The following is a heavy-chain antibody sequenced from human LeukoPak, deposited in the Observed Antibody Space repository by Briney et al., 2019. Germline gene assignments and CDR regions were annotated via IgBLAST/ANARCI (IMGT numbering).Heavy chain of an antibody. J-gene: IGHJ6*02. CDR2: IYHSGST. CDR3: ARGRDDSSGYYPSYYYYGMDV. CDR1: GGSISSGGYS. D-gene: IGHD3-22*01. V-gene: IGHV4-30-2*01. Sequence: SETLSLTCAVSGGSISSGGYSWSWIRQPPGKGLEWIGYIYHSGSTYCNPSLKSRVTISVDRSKNQFSLKLSSVTAADTAVYYCARGRDDSSGYYPSYYYYGMDVWGQGTTVTVSS.